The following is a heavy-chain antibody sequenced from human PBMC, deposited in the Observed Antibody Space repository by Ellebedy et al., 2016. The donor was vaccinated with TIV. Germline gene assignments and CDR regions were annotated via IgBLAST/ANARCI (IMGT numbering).Heavy chain of an antibody. D-gene: IGHD6-13*01. V-gene: IGHV3-7*01. CDR3: ARGAAAGGYNWFDP. Sequence: PGGSLRLSCTDSGFTVSSYWMQWVRQAPGKGLEWVANIKQDGSEEYYLDSVKGRFTISRDNAKKSLYLQMNSLRAEDTAVYYCARGAAAGGYNWFDPWGQGTLVTVSS. CDR2: IKQDGSEE. CDR1: GFTVSSYW. J-gene: IGHJ5*02.